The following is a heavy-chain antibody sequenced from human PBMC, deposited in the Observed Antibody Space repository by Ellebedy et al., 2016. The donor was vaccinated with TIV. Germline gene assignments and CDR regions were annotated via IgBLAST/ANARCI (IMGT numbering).Heavy chain of an antibody. J-gene: IGHJ4*02. CDR2: IDHSGST. Sequence: MPSETLSLTCTVSGGSISSGDYYWTWIRQPPGKGLEWIGEIDHSGSTNYMPSLKSRVSMSVDMSKNQFSLKLRFVTAADTATYYCARQRGNEYSYGSNTFGPSFDSWGQGTLVTVSS. CDR3: ARQRGNEYSYGSNTFGPSFDS. D-gene: IGHD3-22*01. CDR1: GGSISSGDYY. V-gene: IGHV4-39*01.